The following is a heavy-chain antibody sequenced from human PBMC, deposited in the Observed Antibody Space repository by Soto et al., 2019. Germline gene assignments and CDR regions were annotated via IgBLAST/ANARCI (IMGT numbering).Heavy chain of an antibody. CDR1: GDSVSSKSAA. Sequence: PSQTLSLTCVISGDSVSSKSAAWSWIRQSPSRGLEWLGRTYYRSKWYHDYAVSVKSRITINPDTSKNQVSLQLNSVTLEDTAVYYCTRVEDTSGWFDYWGQGTLVTVSS. V-gene: IGHV6-1*01. D-gene: IGHD6-19*01. CDR2: TYYRSKWYH. CDR3: TRVEDTSGWFDY. J-gene: IGHJ4*02.